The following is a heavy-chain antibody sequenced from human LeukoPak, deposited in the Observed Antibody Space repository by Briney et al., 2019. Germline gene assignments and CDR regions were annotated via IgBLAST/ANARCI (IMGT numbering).Heavy chain of an antibody. D-gene: IGHD3-22*01. Sequence: TGVSLRLSCAASGFTVSSNEMSWVRQAPGKGLEWVSSISSSSSYIYYADSVKGRFTISRDNAKNSLYLQMNSLRAEDTAVYYCAREHSHYYDSSGDGMDVWGQGTTVTVSS. CDR2: ISSSSSYI. V-gene: IGHV3-21*01. J-gene: IGHJ6*02. CDR1: GFTVSSNE. CDR3: AREHSHYYDSSGDGMDV.